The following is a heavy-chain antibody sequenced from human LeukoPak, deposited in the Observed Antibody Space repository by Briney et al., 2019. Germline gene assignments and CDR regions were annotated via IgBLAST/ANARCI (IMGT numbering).Heavy chain of an antibody. CDR2: VGGSGSST. V-gene: IGHV3-23*01. J-gene: IGHJ4*02. D-gene: IGHD3-10*01. Sequence: GGSLRLPCAASGFTFSGYAMNWVRQAPGKGLEWVSGVGGSGSSTYYADSVKGRFTISRDNSKNTLFLQMNSLRAEDTAMYYCAKAYGSGYYYAYFDYWAQGALVTVSS. CDR3: AKAYGSGYYYAYFDY. CDR1: GFTFSGYA.